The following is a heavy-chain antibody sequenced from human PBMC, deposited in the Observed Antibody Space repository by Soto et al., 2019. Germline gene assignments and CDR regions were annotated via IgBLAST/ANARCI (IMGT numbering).Heavy chain of an antibody. J-gene: IGHJ4*02. D-gene: IGHD5-12*01. V-gene: IGHV4-61*08. CDR2: IYYSGST. CDR1: GGSVSSGGYY. Sequence: ETLSLTCTVSGGSVSSGGYYWSWIRQPPGKGLEWIGYIYYSGSTNYNPSLKSRVTISVDTSKNQFSLKLSSVTAADTAVYYCASNGGGYDYDYWGQGTLVTVSS. CDR3: ASNGGGYDYDY.